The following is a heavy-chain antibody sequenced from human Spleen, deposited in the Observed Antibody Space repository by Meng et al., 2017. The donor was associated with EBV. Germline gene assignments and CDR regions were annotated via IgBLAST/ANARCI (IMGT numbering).Heavy chain of an antibody. J-gene: IGHJ4*02. V-gene: IGHV3-11*01. CDR3: AREILTGVFDS. CDR1: GGSISSSSS. D-gene: IGHD1-20*01. CDR2: ISTSGATT. Sequence: RLQEAGPGLGKPSATLSLTCTVSGGSISSSSSYWAWVRQPPGKGLEWISYISTSGATTNYADSVKGRFTISRDNAKNSLYLQLNSLSVDDTAVYFCAREILTGVFDSWGQGTLVTVSS.